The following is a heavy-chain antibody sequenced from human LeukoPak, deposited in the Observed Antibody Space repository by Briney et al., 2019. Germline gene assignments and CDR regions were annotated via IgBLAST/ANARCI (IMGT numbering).Heavy chain of an antibody. V-gene: IGHV3-74*01. J-gene: IGHJ3*02. Sequence: GGSLRLSCAASGFTFSNYWMHWVRQAPGKGLVWVSRTKTDGSSTNYADSVKGRFTISRDNAKNALYLQMNSLRAEDTAVYYCARVDSSGYSRTFDIWGQGTMVTVSS. D-gene: IGHD3-22*01. CDR3: ARVDSSGYSRTFDI. CDR1: GFTFSNYW. CDR2: TKTDGSST.